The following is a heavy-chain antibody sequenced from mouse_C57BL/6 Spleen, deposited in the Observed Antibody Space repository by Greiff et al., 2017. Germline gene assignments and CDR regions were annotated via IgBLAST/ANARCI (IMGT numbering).Heavy chain of an antibody. CDR3: ARELGYAMDY. D-gene: IGHD4-1*01. CDR2: ISSGSSTS. CDR1: GFTFSDYG. V-gene: IGHV5-17*01. Sequence: EVQVVESGGGLVKPGGSLKLSCAASGFTFSDYGMHWVRQAPEKGLEWVAYISSGSSTSYYADTVKGRFTISRDNAKNTLFLQMTSLRSEDTAMYYCARELGYAMDYWGQGTSVTVSS. J-gene: IGHJ4*01.